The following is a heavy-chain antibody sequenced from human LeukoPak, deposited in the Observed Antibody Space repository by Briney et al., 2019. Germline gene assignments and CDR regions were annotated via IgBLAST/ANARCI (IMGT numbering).Heavy chain of an antibody. CDR2: IYYSGGT. Sequence: SETLSLTCTVSSGSVNSYYWSWIRQPPGKGLEWIGYIYYSGGTNYNPSLKSRVTISVDTSKNQFSLKLSSVTAADTAVYFCARGSDYTGGGWGQGTLVTVSS. D-gene: IGHD3-10*01. J-gene: IGHJ4*01. CDR3: ARGSDYTGGG. CDR1: SGSVNSYY. V-gene: IGHV4-59*02.